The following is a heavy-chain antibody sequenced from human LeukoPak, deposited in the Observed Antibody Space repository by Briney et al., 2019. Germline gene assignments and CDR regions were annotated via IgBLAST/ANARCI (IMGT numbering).Heavy chain of an antibody. V-gene: IGHV4-39*07. CDR1: GGSISSSSYD. CDR2: IYYSGST. D-gene: IGHD6-19*01. J-gene: IGHJ5*02. Sequence: PSETLSLTCTVSGGSISSSSYDWGWIRQPPGKGREGIGSIYYSGSTYYTPSLKSRVTISVDTSKNQFSLKLSSVTAADPAVYYCARDGAVAGINWFAPWGQGTLVTVSS. CDR3: ARDGAVAGINWFAP.